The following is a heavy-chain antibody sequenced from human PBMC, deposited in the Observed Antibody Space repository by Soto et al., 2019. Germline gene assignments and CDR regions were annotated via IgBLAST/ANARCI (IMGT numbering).Heavy chain of an antibody. D-gene: IGHD4-17*01. J-gene: IGHJ2*01. CDR1: GYTFTSYY. Sequence: ASVKVSCKASGYTFTSYYMHWVRQAPGQGLEWMRIINPSGGSTSYAQKFQGRVTMTRDTSTSTVYMELSSLRSEDTAVYYCARGRDYGDYWPGDWYFDLWGRGTLVTVSS. V-gene: IGHV1-46*03. CDR2: INPSGGST. CDR3: ARGRDYGDYWPGDWYFDL.